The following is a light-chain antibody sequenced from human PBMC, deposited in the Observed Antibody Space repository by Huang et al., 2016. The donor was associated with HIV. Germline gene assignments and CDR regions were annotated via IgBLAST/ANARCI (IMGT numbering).Light chain of an antibody. J-gene: IGKJ1*01. CDR3: HQYNDWPPT. V-gene: IGKV3-15*01. Sequence: EIVMTQSPATLSVSPGERATLSCRASQSVRSDLAWYQQKPGQAPRLLIYGASTRAAGIPARFSGSGSGTVFTLTFSSLQSEDFAAYYCHQYNDWPPTFGQGTKVEIK. CDR2: GAS. CDR1: QSVRSD.